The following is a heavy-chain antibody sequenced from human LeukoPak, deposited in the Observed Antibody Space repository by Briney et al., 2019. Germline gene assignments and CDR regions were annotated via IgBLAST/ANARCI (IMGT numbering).Heavy chain of an antibody. V-gene: IGHV4-34*01. CDR2: INHSGST. CDR1: GGSFSGYY. Sequence: SETLSLTCAVYGGSFSGYYWSWIRQPPGKGLEWIGEINHSGSTNYNPSLKSRVTISVDTSKNQFSLKLSSVTAADTAVYYCASSVYSSGWYFDYWGQGTLVTVSS. J-gene: IGHJ4*02. CDR3: ASSVYSSGWYFDY. D-gene: IGHD6-19*01.